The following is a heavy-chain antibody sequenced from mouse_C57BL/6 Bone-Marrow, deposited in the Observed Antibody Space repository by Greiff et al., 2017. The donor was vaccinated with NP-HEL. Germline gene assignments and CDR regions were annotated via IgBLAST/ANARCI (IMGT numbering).Heavy chain of an antibody. Sequence: VQLQQPGAELVRPGSSVKLSCKASGYTFTSYWMDWVKQRPGQGLEWIGNIYPSDSETHYNQKFKDKATLTVDKSSSTAYMQLSSLTSEDSAVYYCARRSHYYGSSSFAYWGQGTLVTVSA. CDR1: GYTFTSYW. D-gene: IGHD1-1*01. V-gene: IGHV1-61*01. J-gene: IGHJ3*01. CDR2: IYPSDSET. CDR3: ARRSHYYGSSSFAY.